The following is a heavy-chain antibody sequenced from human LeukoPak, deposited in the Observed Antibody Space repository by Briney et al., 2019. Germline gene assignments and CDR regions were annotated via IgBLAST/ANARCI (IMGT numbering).Heavy chain of an antibody. J-gene: IGHJ5*02. CDR3: ARPVIVGPTFWFDP. D-gene: IGHD1-26*01. Sequence: ASVKVSCKASGYTFTSYGISWVRQAAGQGLEWMGWISAYNGNTNYAQKLQGRVTMTTDTSTSTAYMELRSLRSDDTAVYYCARPVIVGPTFWFDPWGQGTLVTVSS. CDR1: GYTFTSYG. V-gene: IGHV1-18*01. CDR2: ISAYNGNT.